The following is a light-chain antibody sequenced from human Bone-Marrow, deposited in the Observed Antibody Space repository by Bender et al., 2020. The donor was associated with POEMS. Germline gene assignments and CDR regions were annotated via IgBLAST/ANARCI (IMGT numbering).Light chain of an antibody. CDR3: AVWDDSLNGWV. V-gene: IGLV1-44*01. J-gene: IGLJ3*02. CDR2: NSN. Sequence: QSVVTQPPSASATPGQRVTISCSGSSSNIGTNSIHWYQHVPGTAPKLLIYNSNQRPAGVPERFSGSKSGTSASLAISGLQSEDEAAYYCAVWDDSLNGWVFGGGTKLTVL. CDR1: SSNIGTNS.